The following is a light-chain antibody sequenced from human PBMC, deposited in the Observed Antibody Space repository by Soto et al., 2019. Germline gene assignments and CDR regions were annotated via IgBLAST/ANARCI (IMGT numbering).Light chain of an antibody. CDR1: QSISSW. V-gene: IGKV1-5*01. CDR3: QQYNSYSPVYT. J-gene: IGKJ2*01. CDR2: DAS. Sequence: DIQMTQSPSTLSASVGDRVTITCRASQSISSWLAWYQQKPGKAPKLLIYDASSLESGVPSRFSGSGSGTEFTLTISSLQPDDFATYYCQQYNSYSPVYTFGQGTKLEIK.